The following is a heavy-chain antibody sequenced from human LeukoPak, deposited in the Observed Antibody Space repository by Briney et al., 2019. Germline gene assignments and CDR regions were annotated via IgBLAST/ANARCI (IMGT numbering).Heavy chain of an antibody. Sequence: SQTLSLTCAISGDSVSANSATWNWIRQSPSRGLDWLGRTYHRSQWYTDYAVSVQSRMTINSDTSKNHFSLQLNSVIPEDTAVYFCSRATIGTNWPNFDYWGQGTLVTVSS. D-gene: IGHD1-1*01. CDR3: SRATIGTNWPNFDY. V-gene: IGHV6-1*01. J-gene: IGHJ4*02. CDR1: GDSVSANSAT. CDR2: TYHRSQWYT.